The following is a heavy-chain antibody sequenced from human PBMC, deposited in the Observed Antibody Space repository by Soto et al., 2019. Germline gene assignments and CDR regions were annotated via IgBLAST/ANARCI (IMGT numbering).Heavy chain of an antibody. CDR2: IWYDGSNK. Sequence: QVQLVESGGGVVQPGRSLRLSCAASGFTFSSYGMHWVRQAPGKGLEWVAVIWYDGSNKYYADSVKGRFTISRDNSKNTLYLQMNSLRAEDTAVYYCARDFYRAYYYDSSGQSPVDYWGQGTLVTVSS. D-gene: IGHD3-22*01. J-gene: IGHJ4*02. V-gene: IGHV3-33*01. CDR1: GFTFSSYG. CDR3: ARDFYRAYYYDSSGQSPVDY.